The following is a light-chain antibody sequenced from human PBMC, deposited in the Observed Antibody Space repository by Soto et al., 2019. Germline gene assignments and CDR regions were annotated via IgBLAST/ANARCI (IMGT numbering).Light chain of an antibody. J-gene: IGKJ5*01. CDR3: QQYGPSPPIT. CDR1: QSVTTAY. Sequence: EIALTQSPGTLSLYPGERATLSCRAIQSVTTAYLAWYQQKPGQAPRLVIYATSSRATGFPDRFSGSGSGTDFTLTISRLEPEDFAVYYCQQYGPSPPITFGQGTRLEIK. CDR2: ATS. V-gene: IGKV3-20*01.